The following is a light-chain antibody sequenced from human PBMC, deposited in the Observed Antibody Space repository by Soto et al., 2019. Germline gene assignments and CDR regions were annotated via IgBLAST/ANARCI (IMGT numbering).Light chain of an antibody. CDR2: KAS. CDR1: QSISSW. J-gene: IGKJ1*01. CDR3: KKNQSLWP. Sequence: DIQMTQSPSTLSASVGDTVTITCRASQSISSWLAWYQQKPGKAPKVLIYKASSLESGVPSRFRASGSGKDFTLTTGSRQPDDSPTYYSKKNQSLWPFAQGTKGKI. V-gene: IGKV1-5*03.